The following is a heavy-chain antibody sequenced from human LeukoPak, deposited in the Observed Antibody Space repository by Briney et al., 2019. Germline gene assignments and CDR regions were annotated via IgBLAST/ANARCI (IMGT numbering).Heavy chain of an antibody. V-gene: IGHV4-34*01. CDR3: ARGSWLSSAFDI. CDR1: GGSFSGYY. Sequence: SETLSLTCAVYGGSFSGYYWSWIRQPPGKGLEWIGEINHSGSTYYNPSLKSRVTISVDRSKNQFSLKLSSVTAADTAVYYCARGSWLSSAFDIWGQGTMVTVSS. CDR2: INHSGST. J-gene: IGHJ3*02. D-gene: IGHD3-16*02.